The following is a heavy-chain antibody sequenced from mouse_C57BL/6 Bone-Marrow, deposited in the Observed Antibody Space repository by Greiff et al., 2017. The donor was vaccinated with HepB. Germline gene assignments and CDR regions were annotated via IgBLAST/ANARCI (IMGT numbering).Heavy chain of an antibody. D-gene: IGHD2-5*01. Sequence: VQVVESGPGLVQPSPSLSITCTVSGFSLTSYGVHWVRQSPGKGLEWLGVIWSGGSTDYNAAFISRLSISKDNSKSQVFFKMNSLQADDTAIYYCARGVYSNYEGDYAMDYWGQGTSVTVSS. V-gene: IGHV2-2*01. CDR1: GFSLTSYG. CDR2: IWSGGST. CDR3: ARGVYSNYEGDYAMDY. J-gene: IGHJ4*01.